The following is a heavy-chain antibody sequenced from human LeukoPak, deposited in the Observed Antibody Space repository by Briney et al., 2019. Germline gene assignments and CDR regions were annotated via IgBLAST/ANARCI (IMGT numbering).Heavy chain of an antibody. V-gene: IGHV4-34*01. D-gene: IGHD5-24*01. J-gene: IGHJ4*02. CDR2: INHSGST. CDR1: GGSFSGYY. CDR3: ARGEMRWLQLRPPPIDY. Sequence: PSETLSLTCAVYGGSFSGYYWSWIRQPPGKGLEWIGEINHSGSTNYNPSLKSRVTISVDTSKNQFSLTLSSVTAADTAVYYCARGEMRWLQLRPPPIDYWGQGTLVTVSS.